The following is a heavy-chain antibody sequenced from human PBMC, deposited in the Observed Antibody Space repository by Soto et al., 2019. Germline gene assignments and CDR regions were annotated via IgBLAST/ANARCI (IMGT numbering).Heavy chain of an antibody. D-gene: IGHD5-12*01. J-gene: IGHJ2*01. CDR2: INAGNGNT. CDR1: GYTFTSYA. CDR3: ARDRNSGYVWARYFDL. V-gene: IGHV1-3*01. Sequence: ASVKVSCKASGYTFTSYAMHWVRQAPGQRLEWMGWINAGNGNTKYSQKFQGRVTITRDTSASTAYMELSSLRSEDTAVYYCARDRNSGYVWARYFDLWGRGTLVTVSS.